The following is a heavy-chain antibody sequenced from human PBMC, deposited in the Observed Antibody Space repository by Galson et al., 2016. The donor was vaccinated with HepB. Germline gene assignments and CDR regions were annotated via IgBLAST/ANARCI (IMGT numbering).Heavy chain of an antibody. J-gene: IGHJ4*02. CDR3: AGSYCTSTSCYNFDD. D-gene: IGHD2-2*01. CDR1: GYTFTSYY. CDR2: INLSGGLT. V-gene: IGHV1-46*01. Sequence: SVKVSCKASGYTFTSYYLHWVRQAPGQGLEWLGIINLSGGLTSYALRFQGRVTMTRDTSTGTAYMEMSSLRSEDTAVYYCAGSYCTSTSCYNFDDWGRGTLVTVSS.